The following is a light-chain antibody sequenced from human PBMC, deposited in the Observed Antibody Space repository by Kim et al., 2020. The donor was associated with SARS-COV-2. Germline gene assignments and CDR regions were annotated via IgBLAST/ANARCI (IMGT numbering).Light chain of an antibody. CDR1: QSVLYSSNNKNY. CDR3: QQYFSIST. Sequence: RATINCKSSQSVLYSSNNKNYLAWYQQKPGQPPTLLIYWASTRESGVPDRFSGSGSGTDFTLTINSLQAEDVAVYYCQQYFSISTFGQGTRLEIK. V-gene: IGKV4-1*01. CDR2: WAS. J-gene: IGKJ5*01.